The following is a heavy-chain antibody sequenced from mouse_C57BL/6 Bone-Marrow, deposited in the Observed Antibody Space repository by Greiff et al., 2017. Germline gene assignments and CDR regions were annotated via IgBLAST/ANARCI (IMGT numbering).Heavy chain of an antibody. CDR3: ARPYYSNYWYFDV. Sequence: QVQLQQPGAELVKPGASVKMSCKASGYTFTSYWITWVKQRPGQGLEWIGDIYPGSGSTNYNEKFNSKATLTVDTSSSTAYMQRSSLTSEDSAVYYCARPYYSNYWYFDVWGTGTTVTVSS. D-gene: IGHD2-5*01. J-gene: IGHJ1*03. V-gene: IGHV1-55*01. CDR1: GYTFTSYW. CDR2: IYPGSGST.